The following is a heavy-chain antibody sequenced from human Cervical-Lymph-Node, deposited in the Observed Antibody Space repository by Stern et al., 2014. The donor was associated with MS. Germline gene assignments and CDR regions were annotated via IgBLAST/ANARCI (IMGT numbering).Heavy chain of an antibody. J-gene: IGHJ4*02. CDR1: GFSFRNYA. Sequence: VQLVESGGGWVQPGGSLRLSCAASGFSFRNYAMSWVRQAPGKGLEWVSDIGPTGGGTHYADSVKGRFTISRDNSKNTMYLQMSSLRAEDTAVYFCASEVGARGYFDYWGQGTLVTVSS. CDR3: ASEVGARGYFDY. D-gene: IGHD1-26*01. V-gene: IGHV3-23*04. CDR2: IGPTGGGT.